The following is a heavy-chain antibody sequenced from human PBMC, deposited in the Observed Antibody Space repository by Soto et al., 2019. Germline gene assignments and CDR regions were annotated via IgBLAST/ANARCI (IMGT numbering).Heavy chain of an antibody. CDR1: GGSFSGYY. V-gene: IGHV4-34*01. CDR2: INHSGST. Sequence: TSETLSLTCAVYGGSFSGYYWSWIRQPPGKGLEWIGEINHSGSTNYNPSLKSRVTISVDTSKNQFSLKLSSVTAADTAVYYCARGQDIVVVPAGIWPLYYMDVWGKGTTVTVSS. J-gene: IGHJ6*03. D-gene: IGHD2-2*01. CDR3: ARGQDIVVVPAGIWPLYYMDV.